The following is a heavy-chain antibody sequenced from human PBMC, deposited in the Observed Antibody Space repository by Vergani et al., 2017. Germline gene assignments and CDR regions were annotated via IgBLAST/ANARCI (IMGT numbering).Heavy chain of an antibody. CDR1: GFTFSSYE. CDR2: ISSSGSTI. D-gene: IGHD3-22*01. CDR3: ARIRGVDITMIVVVTDRGAFDI. V-gene: IGHV3-48*03. J-gene: IGHJ3*02. Sequence: EVQLVESGGGLVQPGGSLRLSCAASGFTFSSYEMNWVRQAPGKGLEWVSYISSSGSTIYYADSVKGRFTISRDNAKNSLYLQMNSLRAEDTAVYYCARIRGVDITMIVVVTDRGAFDIWGQGTMVTVSS.